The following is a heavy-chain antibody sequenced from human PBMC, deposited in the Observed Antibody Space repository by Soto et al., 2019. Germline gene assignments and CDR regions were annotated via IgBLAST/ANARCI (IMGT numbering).Heavy chain of an antibody. CDR1: GDSVSSNSAA. D-gene: IGHD6-13*01. CDR3: ARDQFIAAAGTPTDAFDI. J-gene: IGHJ3*02. Sequence: SQTLSLTGAISGDSVSSNSAAWNWIRQSPSRGLEWLGRTYYRSKWYNDYAVSVKSRITINPDTSKNQFSLQLNSVTPEDTAVYYCARDQFIAAAGTPTDAFDIWGQGTMVTGSS. CDR2: TYYRSKWYN. V-gene: IGHV6-1*01.